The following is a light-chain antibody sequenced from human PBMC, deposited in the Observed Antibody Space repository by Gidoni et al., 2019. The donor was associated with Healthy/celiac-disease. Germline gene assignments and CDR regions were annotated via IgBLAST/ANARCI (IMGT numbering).Light chain of an antibody. Sequence: DIQMTQSPSTLSASVGDRVTITCRASQRISSWLAWYQQKPGKAPKLLIYKASSLESGVPSRFSGSGSGTAFTLTISSLQPDDFATYYCQQYNSYSPYTFGQGTKLEIK. V-gene: IGKV1-5*03. CDR1: QRISSW. J-gene: IGKJ2*01. CDR2: KAS. CDR3: QQYNSYSPYT.